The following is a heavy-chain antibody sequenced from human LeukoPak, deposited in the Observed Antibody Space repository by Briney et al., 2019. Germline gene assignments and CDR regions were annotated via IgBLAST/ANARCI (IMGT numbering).Heavy chain of an antibody. CDR1: GYTFTSYY. CDR3: ARGRSGYYYGYCQH. CDR2: INTSGGST. Sequence: ASVKVSCNASGYTFTSYYMHWVRHAPAQGLEWMGIINTSGGSTSYAQKFQGRVTMTRDTSTSTVYMELSSLRSEDTAVYYCARGRSGYYYGYCQHWGQGTLVTVSS. J-gene: IGHJ1*01. D-gene: IGHD3-22*01. V-gene: IGHV1-46*01.